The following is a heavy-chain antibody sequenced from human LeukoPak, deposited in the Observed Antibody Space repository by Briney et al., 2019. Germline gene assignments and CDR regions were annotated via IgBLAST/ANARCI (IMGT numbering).Heavy chain of an antibody. CDR3: ARNLGGSSWVFDY. Sequence: SETLSLTCTVSGGSISSNAYYWAWIRQPPGKGLEWIGSIYSSVSTYYNPSLKSRVTISVDTSKNQFSLKLSSVTAADTAVYYCARNLGGSSWVFDYWGQGTLVTVSS. D-gene: IGHD6-13*01. V-gene: IGHV4-39*07. J-gene: IGHJ4*02. CDR2: IYSSVST. CDR1: GGSISSNAYY.